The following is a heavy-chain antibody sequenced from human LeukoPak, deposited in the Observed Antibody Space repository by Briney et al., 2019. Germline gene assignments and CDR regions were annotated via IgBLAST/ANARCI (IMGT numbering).Heavy chain of an antibody. CDR3: AREEPGGDYGDMDV. Sequence: PGGSLRLSCAASGFTVSNKYMTWVRRAPGKGLEWVSLIYSDGRTYYADSVKGRCTISRDNSKNTLYLQMNSLRVEDTAVYYCAREEPGGDYGDMDVWGKGTTVTVSS. CDR2: IYSDGRT. D-gene: IGHD4-17*01. V-gene: IGHV3-53*01. CDR1: GFTVSNKY. J-gene: IGHJ6*03.